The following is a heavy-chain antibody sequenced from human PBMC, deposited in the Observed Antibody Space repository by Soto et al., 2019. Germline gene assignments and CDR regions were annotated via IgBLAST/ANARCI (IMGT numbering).Heavy chain of an antibody. V-gene: IGHV3-21*01. J-gene: IGHJ4*02. Sequence: PGGSLRLSCAASGFTFSSYSMSWVRQAPGRGLEWVSSISSSSSYIYYADSVKGRFTISRDNAKNSLYLQMNSLRAEDTAVYYCARDRYDFWTAYSYWGQGTQVTVSS. CDR2: ISSSSSYI. CDR3: ARDRYDFWTAYSY. D-gene: IGHD3-3*01. CDR1: GFTFSSYS.